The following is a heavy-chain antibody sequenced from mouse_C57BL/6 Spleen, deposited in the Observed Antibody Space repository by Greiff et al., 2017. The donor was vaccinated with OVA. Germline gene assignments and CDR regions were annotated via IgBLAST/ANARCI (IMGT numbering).Heavy chain of an antibody. CDR3: TRWATTVVAGDY. V-gene: IGHV1-15*01. CDR1: GYTFTDYE. Sequence: VQLQQSGAELVRPGASVTLSCKASGYTFTDYEMHWVKQTPVHGLEWIGAIDPETGGTAYNQKFKGKAILTADKSSSTAYMELRSLTSEDSAVYYCTRWATTVVAGDYWGQGTTLTVSS. D-gene: IGHD1-1*01. J-gene: IGHJ2*01. CDR2: IDPETGGT.